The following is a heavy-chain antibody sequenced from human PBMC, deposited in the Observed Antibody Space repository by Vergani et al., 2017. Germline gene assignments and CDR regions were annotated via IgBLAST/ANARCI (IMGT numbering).Heavy chain of an antibody. CDR3: YTDYHDY. Sequence: EVQLVESGGALIQPGGSLRLSCAASGFNFNNYVITWIRQAPGRGLEWIGRIRSKNDGGTADYAAPLKGRFTISRDDSKDSAFLLVNNLKTEDTAVYFCYTDYHDYWGQGTLVTVSS. D-gene: IGHD2-2*02. J-gene: IGHJ4*02. CDR2: IRSKNDGGTA. V-gene: IGHV3-15*02. CDR1: GFNFNNYV.